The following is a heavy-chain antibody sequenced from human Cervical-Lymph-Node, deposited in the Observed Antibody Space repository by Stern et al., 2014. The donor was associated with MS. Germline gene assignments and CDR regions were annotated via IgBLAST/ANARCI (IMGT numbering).Heavy chain of an antibody. CDR1: GSTFSKSA. V-gene: IGHV3-30*09. CDR3: VRTESFYYYDGMDV. Sequence: VQLVESGGGVVPPGRSLRLSCAVSGSTFSKSAMHWVRQAPGKGLELVAVISHDGSNKQYGDSVKGRLAISRDNSRNTLSLEIYSLRAEDTAVYYCVRTESFYYYDGMDVWGHGTTVIVSS. J-gene: IGHJ6*02. CDR2: ISHDGSNK.